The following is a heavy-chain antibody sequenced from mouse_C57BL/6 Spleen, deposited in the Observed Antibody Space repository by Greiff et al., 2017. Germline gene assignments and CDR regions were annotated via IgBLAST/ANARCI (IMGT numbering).Heavy chain of an antibody. CDR2: IYPGDGDT. D-gene: IGHD1-1*01. Sequence: VQLQQSGPELVKPGASVKISCKASGYAFSSSWMNWVKQRPGKGLEWIGRIYPGDGDTNYNGKFKGKATLTADKSSSTAYMQLSSLTSEDSAVYFCARSHYYGRDYWGQGTTLTVSS. CDR1: GYAFSSSW. CDR3: ARSHYYGRDY. V-gene: IGHV1-82*01. J-gene: IGHJ2*01.